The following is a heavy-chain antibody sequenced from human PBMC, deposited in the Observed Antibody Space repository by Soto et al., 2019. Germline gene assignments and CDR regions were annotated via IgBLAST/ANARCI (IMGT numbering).Heavy chain of an antibody. CDR3: ARGCISTSCYGRRTMWYYYYGMDV. Sequence: VASVKVSCKASGYTFTSYDINWVRQATAQGLEWMGWMNPNSGNTGYAQKFQGRVTMTRNTSISTAYMELSSLRAEDTALYYCARGCISTSCYGRRTMWYYYYGMDVWGQGTTVTVSS. V-gene: IGHV1-8*01. J-gene: IGHJ6*02. CDR2: MNPNSGNT. CDR1: GYTFTSYD. D-gene: IGHD2-2*01.